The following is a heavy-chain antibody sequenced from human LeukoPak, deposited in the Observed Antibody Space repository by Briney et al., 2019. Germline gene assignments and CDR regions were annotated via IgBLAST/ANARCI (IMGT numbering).Heavy chain of an antibody. Sequence: SSETLSLTCTVPGGSVSSSSYYWGCIRQPPGNGLEWIGSVYYSGSTHYNPSLKSRVTLSVDTSNNQFSLKPSSVTAADTAVYYCARDTYYDRNAFDIWGQGTMVTVSS. CDR3: ARDTYYDRNAFDI. V-gene: IGHV4-39*02. CDR1: GGSVSSSSYY. J-gene: IGHJ3*02. CDR2: VYYSGST. D-gene: IGHD3-22*01.